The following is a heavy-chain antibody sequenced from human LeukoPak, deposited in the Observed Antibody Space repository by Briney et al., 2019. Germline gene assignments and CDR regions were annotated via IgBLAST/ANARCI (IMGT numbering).Heavy chain of an antibody. V-gene: IGHV4-31*03. CDR2: IYYSGST. D-gene: IGHD3-10*01. CDR3: AREIGSGSGFDY. J-gene: IGHJ4*02. CDR1: GGSISSGGYY. Sequence: PSETLSLTCTVSGGSISSGGYYWSWIRQHPGKGLEWIGYIYYSGSTYYNPSLKSRVTISVDTSKYQFSLKLSSVTAADTAVYYCAREIGSGSGFDYWGQGTLVTVSS.